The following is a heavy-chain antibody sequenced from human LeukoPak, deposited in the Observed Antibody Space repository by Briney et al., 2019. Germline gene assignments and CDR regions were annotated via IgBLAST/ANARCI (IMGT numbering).Heavy chain of an antibody. V-gene: IGHV3-21*01. CDR1: GFTFSSYS. CDR2: ISSSSSYI. J-gene: IGHJ5*02. D-gene: IGHD3-10*01. Sequence: GGSLRLSCAASGFTFSSYSMNWVRQAPGKGLEWVSSISSSSSYIYYADSVKGRFTISRDNAKNSLYLQMNSLRAEDTAVYYCAVGNVLLWSGELDPWGQGTLVTVSS. CDR3: AVGNVLLWSGELDP.